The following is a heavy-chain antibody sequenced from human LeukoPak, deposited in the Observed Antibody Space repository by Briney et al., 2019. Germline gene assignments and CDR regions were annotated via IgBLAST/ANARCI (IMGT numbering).Heavy chain of an antibody. CDR2: IYYSGT. V-gene: IGHV4-59*01. Sequence: SETLSLTCTVSGGFISTYYWSWIRQSPGKGLEWFGYIYYSGTNYNPSLKSRVTISLDTSRNQFSLKLSSVTAADTAVYYCARGGGYCSGGSCFLDAFNIWGQGTLVTVSS. D-gene: IGHD2-15*01. J-gene: IGHJ3*02. CDR3: ARGGGYCSGGSCFLDAFNI. CDR1: GGFISTYY.